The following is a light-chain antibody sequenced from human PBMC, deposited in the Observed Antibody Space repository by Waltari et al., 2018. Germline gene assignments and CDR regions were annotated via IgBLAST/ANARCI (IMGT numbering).Light chain of an antibody. CDR2: WAS. Sequence: IVMTQSPDSLAVSLGESATIDCKYSQSILYSSNNKNYLAWYQLKPGQPPKLLIYWASTRESGVPDRFSGGGSGTDFTLTISSLQAEDVAVHYCQQYYSTPPSFGGGTKVEIK. CDR1: QSILYSSNNKNY. V-gene: IGKV4-1*01. CDR3: QQYYSTPPS. J-gene: IGKJ4*01.